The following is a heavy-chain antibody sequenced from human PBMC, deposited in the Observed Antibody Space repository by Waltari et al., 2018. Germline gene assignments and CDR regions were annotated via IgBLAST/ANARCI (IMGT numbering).Heavy chain of an antibody. CDR1: GDSMSGNYW. CDR3: ARDRGSGLYLDS. D-gene: IGHD2-15*01. Sequence: QLQLQQSGPGVVKPSESLSLTCAVSGDSMSGNYWWNWVRQSPGKGLEWIGQVHRSGTTNYHPSFASRVTVSIDTSNNQFSLKMPSPTAADTAMYYCARDRGSGLYLDSWGQVTLVTVS. J-gene: IGHJ4*02. V-gene: IGHV4-4*02. CDR2: VHRSGTT.